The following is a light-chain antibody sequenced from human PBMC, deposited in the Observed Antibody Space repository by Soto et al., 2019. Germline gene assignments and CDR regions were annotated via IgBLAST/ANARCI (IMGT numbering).Light chain of an antibody. V-gene: IGLV2-8*01. J-gene: IGLJ1*01. CDR1: SSDVGAYNY. CDR2: EVA. CDR3: SSEAGSNNYV. Sequence: HSVLTQPPSASGSPGQSVTISCTGTSSDVGAYNYVSWYQQHPGKAPKLMIYEVAKRPSGVPDRFSGSKSGNTASLTVSGFQAEDEADYFCSSEAGSNNYVFGTGTKVPVL.